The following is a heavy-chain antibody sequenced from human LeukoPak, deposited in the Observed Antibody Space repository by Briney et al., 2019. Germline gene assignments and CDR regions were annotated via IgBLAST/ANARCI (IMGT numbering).Heavy chain of an antibody. V-gene: IGHV3-30*18. Sequence: GGSLRLSCAASGFTFSRCGLHWVRQAPGKGLEWVAVIANDGKDKKYADSVKGRFTISRDNSKSTLYLQMNSLRAEDTAMYYCAKDPQVGAAAYYFDSWGQGTLVTVSS. D-gene: IGHD2-2*01. CDR3: AKDPQVGAAAYYFDS. J-gene: IGHJ4*02. CDR2: IANDGKDK. CDR1: GFTFSRCG.